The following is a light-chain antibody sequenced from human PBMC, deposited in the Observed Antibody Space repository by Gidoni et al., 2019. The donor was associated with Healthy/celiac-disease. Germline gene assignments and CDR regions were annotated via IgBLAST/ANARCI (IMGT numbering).Light chain of an antibody. CDR2: WAS. J-gene: IGKJ2*04. CDR1: QSVFYSSNNKNY. V-gene: IGKV4-1*01. CDR3: QQYYSTPCS. Sequence: DIVMTQSRASLAVSLGGRATINCKSSQSVFYSSNNKNYLAWYQQKPGQPPKLLIYWASTRESGVPDRFSGSGSGTDFTLTISSLQAEDVAVYYCQQYYSTPCSFGQGTKLEIK.